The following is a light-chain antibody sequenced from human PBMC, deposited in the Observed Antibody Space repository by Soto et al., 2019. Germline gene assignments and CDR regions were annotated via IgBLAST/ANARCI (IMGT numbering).Light chain of an antibody. V-gene: IGLV2-14*01. Sequence: QSALTQPASVSGSPGQSITISCTGTSSDVGGYNYVSWYQQHPGKAPKLMIYDVSNRPSGVSNRFSGSKSGNTASLTISGLQAEDEADYYCILYTSSSTLLFGTGTKLTVL. J-gene: IGLJ1*01. CDR3: ILYTSSSTLL. CDR1: SSDVGGYNY. CDR2: DVS.